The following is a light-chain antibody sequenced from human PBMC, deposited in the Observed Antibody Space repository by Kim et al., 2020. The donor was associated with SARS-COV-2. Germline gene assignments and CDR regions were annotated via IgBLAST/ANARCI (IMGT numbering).Light chain of an antibody. CDR2: SDD. CDR1: SSNIGRRT. J-gene: IGLJ3*02. V-gene: IGLV1-44*01. CDR3: AVWDDSLNGWV. Sequence: GQRVSISCSGSSSNIGRRTVNCYQHLPGTAPKLLVYSDDQRPSGVPDRFFGSKSGTSASLAISGLQSDDEADYYCAVWDDSLNGWVFGGGTQLTVL.